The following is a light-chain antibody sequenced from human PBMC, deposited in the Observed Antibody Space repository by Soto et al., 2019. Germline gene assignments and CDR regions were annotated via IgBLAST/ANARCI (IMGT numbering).Light chain of an antibody. J-gene: IGLJ2*01. V-gene: IGLV2-14*01. Sequence: QSALTQPASVSGSPGQSITISCTGTSSDVGNYNYVSWYQQHPGQAPKVMIYDVSYRPSGVSNRFSGSKSGNTASLTISGLHAEDEAHYYCSSFTPSNTLIFGGGTQLTVL. CDR1: SSDVGNYNY. CDR2: DVS. CDR3: SSFTPSNTLI.